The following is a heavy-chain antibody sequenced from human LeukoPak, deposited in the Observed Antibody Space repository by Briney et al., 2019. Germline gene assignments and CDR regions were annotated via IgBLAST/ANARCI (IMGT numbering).Heavy chain of an antibody. CDR1: GGSISSSY. CDR2: IYYSGNT. J-gene: IGHJ4*02. V-gene: IGHV4-59*01. D-gene: IGHD1-14*01. Sequence: PSETLSLTCTVSGGSISSSYWTWIRQPPGKGLEWIGYIYYSGNTNYNPSLKSRVTISVDTSKSQFSLKLSSVTAADAAVYYCARESILTGNFDYWGQGTLVTVSS. CDR3: ARESILTGNFDY.